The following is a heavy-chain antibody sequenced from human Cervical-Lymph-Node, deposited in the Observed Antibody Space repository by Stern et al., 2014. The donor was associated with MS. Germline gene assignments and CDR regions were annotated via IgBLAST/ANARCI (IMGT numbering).Heavy chain of an antibody. CDR2: IYWDDSK. D-gene: IGHD2-2*01. J-gene: IGHJ4*02. V-gene: IGHV2-5*02. CDR1: GFSLSTRGVG. CDR3: ATHAPGVVPAALDY. Sequence: QVTLRESGPTLVKPTQTLTLTCTFSGFSLSTRGVGVGWIRQPPGKDLEWLAFIYWDDSKRYSPSLKTRLTITKDTSKTQVVLTMNNVDPVDTATFYCATHAPGVVPAALDYWGQGTLVTVS.